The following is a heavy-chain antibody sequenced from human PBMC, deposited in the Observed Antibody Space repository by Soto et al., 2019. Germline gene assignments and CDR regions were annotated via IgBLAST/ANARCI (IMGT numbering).Heavy chain of an antibody. CDR2: ISASGDST. CDR1: GFNFRPYA. D-gene: IGHD2-21*02. Sequence: EVQLLESGGGLVQPGGSLRLSSAASGFNFRPYAMNWVRQAPGKGLEWVSTISASGDSTFYADSVKGRFTLSRDNCRNMLYLQMSSLRPDDTAVYYCAKQMETADYHYYGLDVWGQGNGVTVSS. J-gene: IGHJ6*02. V-gene: IGHV3-23*01. CDR3: AKQMETADYHYYGLDV.